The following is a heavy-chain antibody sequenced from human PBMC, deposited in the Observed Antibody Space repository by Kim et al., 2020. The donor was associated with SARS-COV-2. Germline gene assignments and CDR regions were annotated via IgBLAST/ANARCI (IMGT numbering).Heavy chain of an antibody. CDR2: LYTGGGT. CDR1: GFTVSSPY. CDR3: VSGRTY. Sequence: GGSLRHSCAASGFTVSSPYMSWVRQAPKRGLEWVSVLYTGGGTFHIDSVKGRFTISRDTSNNTIYLQMTNLRVEDTAMYYCVSGRTYWGQGTPVTVSS. J-gene: IGHJ4*02. V-gene: IGHV3-66*01.